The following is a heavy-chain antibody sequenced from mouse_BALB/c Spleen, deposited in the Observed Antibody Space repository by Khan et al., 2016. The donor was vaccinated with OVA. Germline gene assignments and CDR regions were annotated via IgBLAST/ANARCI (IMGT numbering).Heavy chain of an antibody. V-gene: IGHV14-4*02. J-gene: IGHJ2*01. CDR3: NAGYFDY. CDR2: IDPENGDT. CDR1: GFNIKDYY. Sequence: EVQLQQSGAELVRSGASVKLSCTASGFNIKDYYMHWVKQRPEQGLEWIGWIDPENGDTEYAPKFQGKATMTADTSSNTAYLQLSSLTSEDTAVFYCNAGYFDYWGQGTTLTVSS.